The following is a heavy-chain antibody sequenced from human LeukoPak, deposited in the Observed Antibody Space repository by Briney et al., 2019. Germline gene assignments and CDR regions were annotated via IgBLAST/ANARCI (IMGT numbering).Heavy chain of an antibody. CDR3: ARAPKVAGTHHFDY. CDR2: ISYDGSNK. Sequence: GGSLRLSCAASGFTFSSYGMHWVRQAPGKGLEWVAVISYDGSNKYYADSVKGRFTISRDNSKNTLYLQMNSLRAEDTAVYYCARAPKVAGTHHFDYWGQGTLVTVSS. CDR1: GFTFSSYG. V-gene: IGHV3-30*03. J-gene: IGHJ4*02. D-gene: IGHD6-19*01.